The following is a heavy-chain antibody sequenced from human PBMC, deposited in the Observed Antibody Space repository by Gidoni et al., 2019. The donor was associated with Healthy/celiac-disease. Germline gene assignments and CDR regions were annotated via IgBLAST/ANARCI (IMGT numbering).Heavy chain of an antibody. CDR3: AKDIVVGATEGDDAFDI. V-gene: IGHV3-23*01. Sequence: EVQLLESGGGLVQPGGSLRLSCAASGFTFSSYAMSWVRQAPGKGLEWVSAISGSGGSTYYADSVKGRFTISRDNSKNTLYLQMNSLRAEDTAVYYCAKDIVVGATEGDDAFDIWGQGTMVTVSS. CDR2: ISGSGGST. D-gene: IGHD1-26*01. CDR1: GFTFSSYA. J-gene: IGHJ3*02.